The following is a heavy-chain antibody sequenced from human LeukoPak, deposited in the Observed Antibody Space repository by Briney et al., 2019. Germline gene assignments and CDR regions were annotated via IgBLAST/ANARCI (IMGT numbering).Heavy chain of an antibody. J-gene: IGHJ4*02. CDR3: ARVVGATRYFDY. Sequence: PGGSLRLSCAASGFTFSSYSMNWVRQAPGKGLEWVSVTYSGGSTYYADSVKGRFTISRDNSKNTLYLQMNSLRAEDTAVYYCARVVGATRYFDYWGQGTLVTVSS. D-gene: IGHD1-26*01. CDR1: GFTFSSYS. V-gene: IGHV3-53*01. CDR2: TYSGGST.